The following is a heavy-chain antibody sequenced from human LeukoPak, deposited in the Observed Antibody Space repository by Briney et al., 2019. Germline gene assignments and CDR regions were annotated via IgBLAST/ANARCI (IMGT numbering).Heavy chain of an antibody. CDR3: GRVFKLLWFGELSYWFDP. Sequence: SETLSLTCAVYGGSFSGYYWSWIRQPPGKGLEWIGEINHRGSTNYNPSLKSRVTISVDTSKNQFSLKRSSVTAAETAVYYCGRVFKLLWFGELSYWFDPWGQGTLVTVSS. CDR1: GGSFSGYY. CDR2: INHRGST. V-gene: IGHV4-34*01. D-gene: IGHD3-10*01. J-gene: IGHJ5*02.